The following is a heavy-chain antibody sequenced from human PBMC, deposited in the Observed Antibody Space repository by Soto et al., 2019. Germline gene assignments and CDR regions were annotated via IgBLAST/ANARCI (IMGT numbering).Heavy chain of an antibody. D-gene: IGHD3-10*01. CDR2: IYYSGST. V-gene: IGHV4-30-4*02. CDR1: GGSISSGDYY. J-gene: IGHJ5*02. CDR3: ARSLRRTWFDP. Sequence: SETLSLTCTVSGGSISSGDYYWSWIRQPPGKGLEWIGYIYYSGSTYYNPSLKSRVTISVDTSKNQFSLKLSSVTAADTAVYYCARSLRRTWFDPWGQGTLVTVSS.